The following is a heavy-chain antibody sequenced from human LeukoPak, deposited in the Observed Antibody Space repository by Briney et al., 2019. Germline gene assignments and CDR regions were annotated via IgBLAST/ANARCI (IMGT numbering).Heavy chain of an antibody. J-gene: IGHJ3*02. D-gene: IGHD3-22*01. CDR2: IYHSSGRT. V-gene: IGHV4-38-2*01. Sequence: PSETLSLTCGVPGYSISNGYYWGWIRQPPGQGLEWVGSIYHSSGRTYYSSSLRSRVTISVDTSKNQFSLKLSSVTAADTALYYCARSHNYYYDTNGYYTAFDIWGQGTMVTVSS. CDR1: GYSISNGYY. CDR3: ARSHNYYYDTNGYYTAFDI.